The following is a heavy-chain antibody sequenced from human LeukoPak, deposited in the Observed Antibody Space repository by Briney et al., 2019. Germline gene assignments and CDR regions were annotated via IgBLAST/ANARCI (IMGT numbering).Heavy chain of an antibody. CDR3: ARGGIAVAAPQY. CDR2: IYHSGST. D-gene: IGHD6-19*01. J-gene: IGHJ4*02. V-gene: IGHV4-59*11. CDR1: GGSISGHY. Sequence: SETLSLTCTVSGGSISGHYWSWIRQPPGKGLGWIGYIYHSGSTNYNPSLKSRVTISVDTSKNQFSLKLTSVTAADTAVYYCARGGIAVAAPQYWGQGTLVTVSS.